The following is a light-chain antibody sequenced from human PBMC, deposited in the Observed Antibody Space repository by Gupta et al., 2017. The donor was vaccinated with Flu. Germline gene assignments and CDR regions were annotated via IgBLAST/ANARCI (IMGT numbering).Light chain of an antibody. CDR1: QSILYNYNNKNY. V-gene: IGKV4-1*01. Sequence: LGERATINCKYSQSILYNYNNKNYLAWYQQKPGQPPKLLIYYASTRESGVPDRFSGSGSETDSTLTISSRQAEDVAVYYCQQYDSGRALTFGGGTKVEIK. CDR3: QQYDSGRALT. CDR2: YAS. J-gene: IGKJ4*01.